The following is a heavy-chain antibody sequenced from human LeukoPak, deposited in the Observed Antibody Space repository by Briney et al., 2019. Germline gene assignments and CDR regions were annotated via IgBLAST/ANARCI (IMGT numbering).Heavy chain of an antibody. CDR1: GYSISSGYY. D-gene: IGHD5-12*01. CDR2: IYYSGST. V-gene: IGHV4-38-2*02. Sequence: SETLSLTCTVSGYSISSGYYWGWIRQPPGKGLEWIGYIYYSGSTNYNPSLKSRVTISVATSKNQFSLKLSSVTAADTAVHYCVRVSGYDWESFYDYWGQGTLVTVPS. J-gene: IGHJ4*02. CDR3: VRVSGYDWESFYDY.